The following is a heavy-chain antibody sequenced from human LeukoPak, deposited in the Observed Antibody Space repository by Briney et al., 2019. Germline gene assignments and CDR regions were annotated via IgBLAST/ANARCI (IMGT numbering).Heavy chain of an antibody. J-gene: IGHJ4*02. CDR2: IYNSGST. D-gene: IGHD2-15*01. CDR1: GGSISGYY. Sequence: PSETLSLTCTVSGGSISGYYWSWMRQPPGKGLEWIGNIYNSGSTNYNPTLKSRVTMSVDTSKNQFSLKLSSVTATDTAIYNCARGVYCSGGNCYFDYWGQGTLVTVSS. CDR3: ARGVYCSGGNCYFDY. V-gene: IGHV4-59*01.